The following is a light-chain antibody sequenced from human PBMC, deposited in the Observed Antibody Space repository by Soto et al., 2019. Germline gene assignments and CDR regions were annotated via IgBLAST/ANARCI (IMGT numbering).Light chain of an antibody. CDR3: SSYAGSNNWV. J-gene: IGLJ3*02. CDR2: EVN. CDR1: SSDVGGYNY. V-gene: IGLV2-8*01. Sequence: QSALTQPPSASGSPGQSVTISCTGTSSDVGGYNYVSWYQQHPGKAPKLMIYEVNKRPSGVPDRFSGSKSGNTASLTVSGRQAEDEADYYCSSYAGSNNWVFGVGTKVTVL.